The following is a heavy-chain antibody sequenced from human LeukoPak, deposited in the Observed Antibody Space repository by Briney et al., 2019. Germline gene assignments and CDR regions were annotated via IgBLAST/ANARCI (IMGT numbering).Heavy chain of an antibody. CDR3: AREIAVDAYYYYGMDV. V-gene: IGHV3-30*04. D-gene: IGHD6-19*01. CDR1: GFTFDDYA. CDR2: ISYDGSNK. Sequence: PGRSLRLSCAASGFTFDDYAMHWVRQAPGKGLEWVAVISYDGSNKYYADSVKGRFTISRDNSKNTLYLQMNSLRAEDTAVYYCAREIAVDAYYYYGMDVWGQGTTVTVSS. J-gene: IGHJ6*02.